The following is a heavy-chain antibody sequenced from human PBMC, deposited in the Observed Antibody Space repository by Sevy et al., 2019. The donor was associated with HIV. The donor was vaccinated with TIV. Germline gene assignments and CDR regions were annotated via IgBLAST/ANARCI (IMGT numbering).Heavy chain of an antibody. V-gene: IGHV3-7*01. CDR3: ARDQGYGDYLFDY. Sequence: GGSLRLSCAASGFTFSSYWMSWVRQAPGKGLEWAANIKQDGSEKYYVDSVKGRFTISRDNAKNSLYLQMNSLRAEDTAVYYCARDQGYGDYLFDYWGQGTLVTISS. J-gene: IGHJ4*02. CDR2: IKQDGSEK. D-gene: IGHD4-17*01. CDR1: GFTFSSYW.